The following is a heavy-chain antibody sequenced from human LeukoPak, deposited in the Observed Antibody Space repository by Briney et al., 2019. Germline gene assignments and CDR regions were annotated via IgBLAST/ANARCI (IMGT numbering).Heavy chain of an antibody. Sequence: GGSLRLSCAASGFTFSSYAMSWVRQAPGKVLEWVSAISGSGGSTYYADSVKGRFTISRDNSKNTLYLQMNSLRAEDTAVYYCAKDELEGRQPLDYWGQGTLVTVSS. J-gene: IGHJ4*02. V-gene: IGHV3-23*01. D-gene: IGHD3-3*01. CDR2: ISGSGGST. CDR3: AKDELEGRQPLDY. CDR1: GFTFSSYA.